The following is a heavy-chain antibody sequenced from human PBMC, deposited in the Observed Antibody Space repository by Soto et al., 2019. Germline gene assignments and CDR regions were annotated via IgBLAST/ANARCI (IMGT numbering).Heavy chain of an antibody. CDR2: ISGSGDST. D-gene: IGHD6-19*01. CDR1: GFTFSSYA. Sequence: GGSLRLSCAASGFTFSSYAMNWVRQAPGKGLEWVSVISGSGDSTYYADSVKGRFTISRDNSENTLYLQMNSLRAEDTAVYYCAKQESGWYPFAHWGQGTLVTLS. J-gene: IGHJ4*02. V-gene: IGHV3-23*01. CDR3: AKQESGWYPFAH.